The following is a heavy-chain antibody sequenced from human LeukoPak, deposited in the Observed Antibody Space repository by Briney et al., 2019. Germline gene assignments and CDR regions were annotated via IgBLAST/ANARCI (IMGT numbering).Heavy chain of an antibody. CDR2: IIPIFGTA. D-gene: IGHD6-6*01. CDR1: GATFTSYA. V-gene: IGHV1-69*15. Sequence: SVKVSCKASGATFTSYAIRWVRQAPGHGLEWMGKIIPIFGTANYAQKFQGIVTIIADESTSTAYIELSSLRPEDTAVYYCNLPIAARHPYYFDYWGQGTLVTVSS. J-gene: IGHJ4*02. CDR3: NLPIAARHPYYFDY.